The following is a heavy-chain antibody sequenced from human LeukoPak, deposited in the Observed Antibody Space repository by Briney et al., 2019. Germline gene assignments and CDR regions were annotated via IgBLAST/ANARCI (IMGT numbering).Heavy chain of an antibody. V-gene: IGHV1-46*01. CDR1: GYTFTSYY. CDR3: ARDRIHTAMGYGMDV. Sequence: ASVKVSCKASGYTFTSYYMHWVRQAPGQGLEWMGIINPSGGSTSYAQKFQGRVTITADKSTSTAYMELSSLRSEDTAVYYCARDRIHTAMGYGMDVWGQGTTVTVSS. CDR2: INPSGGST. D-gene: IGHD2-2*02. J-gene: IGHJ6*02.